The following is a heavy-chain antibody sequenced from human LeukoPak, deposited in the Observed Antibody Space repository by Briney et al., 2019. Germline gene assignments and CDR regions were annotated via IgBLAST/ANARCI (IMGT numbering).Heavy chain of an antibody. CDR3: ASWYYYGSGSPFFDY. J-gene: IGHJ4*02. Sequence: PSETLSLTCTVSGGSIGSNNYNWGWIRQPPGKGLEWIGRIYYSGSTFYHPSLKSRVTISIDTSKDQFSLKLSSVTAADTAVCYCASWYYYGSGSPFFDYWGQGTLVTVSS. D-gene: IGHD3-10*01. CDR2: IYYSGST. CDR1: GGSIGSNNYN. V-gene: IGHV4-39*01.